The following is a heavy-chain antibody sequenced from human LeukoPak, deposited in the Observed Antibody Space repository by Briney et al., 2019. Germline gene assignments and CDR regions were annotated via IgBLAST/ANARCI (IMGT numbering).Heavy chain of an antibody. Sequence: SGGSLRLSCAASGFTFSSYSMNWVRQAPGKGLEWVSYISSSSSTIYYADSVKGRFTISRDNAKNSLYLQMNSLRAEDTAVYYCARDGSSWSFDYWGQGTLVTVSS. CDR2: ISSSSSTI. D-gene: IGHD6-13*01. V-gene: IGHV3-48*01. CDR1: GFTFSSYS. CDR3: ARDGSSWSFDY. J-gene: IGHJ4*02.